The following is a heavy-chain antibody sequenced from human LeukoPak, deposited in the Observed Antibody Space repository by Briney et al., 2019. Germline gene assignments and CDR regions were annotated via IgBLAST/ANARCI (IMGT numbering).Heavy chain of an antibody. D-gene: IGHD2-2*01. Sequence: GASVKVSCKASGYTFTSYDINWVRQATGQGLEWMGWMNPNSGNTGYAQKFQGRVTITRNTSISTAYMELRSLRSDDTAVYYCARVRYCSSTSCYDDPWGQGTLVTVSS. CDR1: GYTFTSYD. CDR3: ARVRYCSSTSCYDDP. J-gene: IGHJ5*02. V-gene: IGHV1-8*03. CDR2: MNPNSGNT.